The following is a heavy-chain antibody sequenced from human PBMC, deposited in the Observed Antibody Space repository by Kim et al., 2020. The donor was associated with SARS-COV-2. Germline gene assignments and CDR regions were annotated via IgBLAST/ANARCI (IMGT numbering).Heavy chain of an antibody. V-gene: IGHV4-39*01. Sequence: SETLSLTCTVSGGSISSSSYYWGWIRQPPGKGLEWIGSIYYSGSTYYNPSLKSRVTISVDTSKNQFSLKLSSVTAADTAVYYCARHGIAARRRPYYYGMDVWGQGTTVTVSS. CDR1: GGSISSSSYY. D-gene: IGHD6-6*01. J-gene: IGHJ6*02. CDR3: ARHGIAARRRPYYYGMDV. CDR2: IYYSGST.